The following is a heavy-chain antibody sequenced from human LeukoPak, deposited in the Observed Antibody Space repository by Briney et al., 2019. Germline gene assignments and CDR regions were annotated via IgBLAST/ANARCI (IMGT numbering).Heavy chain of an antibody. V-gene: IGHV1-69*01. CDR3: ASRGRYSGYDFYGMDV. D-gene: IGHD5-12*01. CDR1: EGTFSSYA. J-gene: IGHJ6*02. CDR2: IIPIFGTA. Sequence: SLKVSCKASEGTFSSYAISWVRKAPGQGLEWIGGIIPIFGTANYAQKFQGRVTITADESTSTAYMELSSLRSEDTAVYYCASRGRYSGYDFYGMDVWGQGTTVTVSS.